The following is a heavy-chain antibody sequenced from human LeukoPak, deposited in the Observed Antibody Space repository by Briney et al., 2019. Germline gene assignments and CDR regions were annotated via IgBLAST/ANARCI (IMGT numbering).Heavy chain of an antibody. D-gene: IGHD3-22*01. V-gene: IGHV4-31*03. Sequence: PSETLSLTCTVSGGSISSGGYYWSWIRQHPGKGLEWIGYIYYSGSTYYNPSLKSRVTISVDTSKNQFSLKLSSVTAADTAVYYCARARGTYYYDSSGHYFDYWGQGTLVTVSS. CDR2: IYYSGST. CDR3: ARARGTYYYDSSGHYFDY. J-gene: IGHJ4*02. CDR1: GGSISSGGYY.